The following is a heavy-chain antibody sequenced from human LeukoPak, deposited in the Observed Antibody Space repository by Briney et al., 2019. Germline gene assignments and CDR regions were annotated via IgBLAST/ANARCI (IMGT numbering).Heavy chain of an antibody. CDR2: ISGSGGST. J-gene: IGHJ4*02. V-gene: IGHV3-23*01. CDR3: AKRGVRGVPQPIYYFDY. CDR1: GFTFSSYA. Sequence: GGSLRLSCAASGFTFSSYAMSWVRQASGKGLEWVSAISGSGGSTYYADSVKGRFTISRDNSKNTLYLQMNSLRAEDTAVYYCAKRGVRGVPQPIYYFDYWGQGTLVTVSS. D-gene: IGHD3-10*01.